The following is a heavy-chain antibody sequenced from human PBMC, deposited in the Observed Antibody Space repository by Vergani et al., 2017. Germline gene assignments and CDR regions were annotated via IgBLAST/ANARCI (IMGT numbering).Heavy chain of an antibody. CDR1: GFTFSNIW. D-gene: IGHD5-18*01. V-gene: IGHV3-7*01. CDR2: IKYDGSKK. J-gene: IGHJ5*02. Sequence: ELQLVASGGGLVQRGGSLRLSCEASGFTFSNIWMTWVRQAPGKGLEWVANIKYDGSKKNYVDSVKGRFTIARDNAKNSLYLQMNNLRVEDTAVYFCARSPHGYTYGGYISQFDPWGQGTLVTVSS. CDR3: ARSPHGYTYGGYISQFDP.